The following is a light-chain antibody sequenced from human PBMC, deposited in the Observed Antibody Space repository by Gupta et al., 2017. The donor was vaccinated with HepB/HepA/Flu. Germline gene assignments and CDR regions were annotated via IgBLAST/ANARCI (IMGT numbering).Light chain of an antibody. J-gene: IGKJ2*01. CDR3: QQDSSSYT. V-gene: IGKV3-20*01. CDR1: QSVSSDH. CDR2: GAC. Sequence: EIVLTQSPGSLSLSPGERVTLSCKASQSVSSDHLAWYQQKTGQAPRLLIYGACNRASGIPDDFSGGGYVTDFTLTSSRREDEDFAVYYVQQDSSSYTFGQGTKMDIK.